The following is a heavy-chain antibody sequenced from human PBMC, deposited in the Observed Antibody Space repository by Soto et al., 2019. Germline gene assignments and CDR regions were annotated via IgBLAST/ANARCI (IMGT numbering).Heavy chain of an antibody. CDR1: GYTFTSYA. V-gene: IGHV1-18*01. CDR3: ATSSTIFGVVTD. Sequence: ASVKVSCKASGYTFTSYAISWVRQAPGQGLEWMGWISAYNGNTNYAQKLQGRVTMTTDTSTSTAYMGLRSLRSDDTAVYYCATSSTIFGVVTDWGQGTLVTVSS. D-gene: IGHD3-3*01. CDR2: ISAYNGNT. J-gene: IGHJ4*02.